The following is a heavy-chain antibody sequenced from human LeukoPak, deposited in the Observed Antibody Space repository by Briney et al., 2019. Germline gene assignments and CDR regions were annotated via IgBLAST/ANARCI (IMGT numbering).Heavy chain of an antibody. CDR1: GYTFTSHG. Sequence: ASVKVSCKASGYTFTSHGISWVRQAPGQGLEWMGWISTYNGNTNYAQKLQGRVSMTTDTSTSTAYMDLRSLRSDDTAVYYCARGSYGFLPEDYWGQGTLVTVSS. V-gene: IGHV1-18*01. D-gene: IGHD5-18*01. CDR3: ARGSYGFLPEDY. J-gene: IGHJ4*02. CDR2: ISTYNGNT.